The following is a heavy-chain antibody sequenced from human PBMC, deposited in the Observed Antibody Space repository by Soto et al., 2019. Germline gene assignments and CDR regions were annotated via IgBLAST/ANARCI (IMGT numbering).Heavy chain of an antibody. D-gene: IGHD6-19*01. V-gene: IGHV5-10-1*01. Sequence: EVQLVPSGAEVKEPGESLRISCEVSGYSFTTYWISWVRQMPGKGLEWMGRIAPSDSSTDYSPSFQGHVTISADNSINTAYLQWTSLEASDTAMYYCASGGRGWYYWGQGTLVTASS. CDR1: GYSFTTYW. CDR3: ASGGRGWYY. CDR2: IAPSDSST. J-gene: IGHJ4*02.